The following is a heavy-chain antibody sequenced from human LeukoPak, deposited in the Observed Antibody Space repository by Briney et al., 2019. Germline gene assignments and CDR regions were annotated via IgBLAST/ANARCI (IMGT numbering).Heavy chain of an antibody. CDR2: ISYDGSNK. J-gene: IGHJ4*02. Sequence: GGSLRLSCAASGFTFSSYAMHWVRQAPGKGLEWVAVISYDGSNKYYADSVKGRFTISRDNSKNTLYLQMNSLRAEDTAVYYCARDPVHYYDPRPLYYFDYWGQGTLVTVSS. CDR1: GFTFSSYA. CDR3: ARDPVHYYDPRPLYYFDY. V-gene: IGHV3-30-3*01. D-gene: IGHD3-22*01.